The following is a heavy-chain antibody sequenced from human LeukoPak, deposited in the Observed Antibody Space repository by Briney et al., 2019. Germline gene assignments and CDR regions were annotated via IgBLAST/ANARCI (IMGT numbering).Heavy chain of an antibody. Sequence: SETLSLTCTVSGGSISGYYWSWIRQPPGKGLEWIGYIYYSGSTNYNPSLKSRVTISVDTSKNQFSLKLRSVTAADTAVYYCARANPKYSSSWYNYFDYWGQGTLVTVSS. CDR3: ARANPKYSSSWYNYFDY. CDR2: IYYSGST. J-gene: IGHJ4*02. D-gene: IGHD6-13*01. CDR1: GGSISGYY. V-gene: IGHV4-59*01.